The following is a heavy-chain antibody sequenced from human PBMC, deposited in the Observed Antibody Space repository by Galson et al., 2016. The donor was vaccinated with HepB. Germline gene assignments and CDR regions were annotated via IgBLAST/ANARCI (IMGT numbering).Heavy chain of an antibody. V-gene: IGHV3-23*01. D-gene: IGHD6-19*01. J-gene: IGHJ4*02. Sequence: SLRLSCAASGFKFSRFAMSWVRQAPEKGPEWVSGVRDNGGTFYADSVKGRFTISRDNSKNTLYLQMNSLRAEDTAVYYCAKEHSGYFDYWGQGTLVTVSS. CDR3: AKEHSGYFDY. CDR1: GFKFSRFA. CDR2: VRDNGGT.